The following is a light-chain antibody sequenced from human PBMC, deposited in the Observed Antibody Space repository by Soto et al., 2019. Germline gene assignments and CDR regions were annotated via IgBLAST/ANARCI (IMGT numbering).Light chain of an antibody. Sequence: QSVLTQPASVSGSLGQSITISCAGTSTDFGGQNYVSWYQQHPGRAAKLILYEVSNRPSGVSNRFSGSKSGNTASLTISGLQAEDVADYYCSSYTDVVTLEVFGPGTKVTVL. CDR3: SSYTDVVTLEV. CDR2: EVS. J-gene: IGLJ1*01. V-gene: IGLV2-14*01. CDR1: STDFGGQNY.